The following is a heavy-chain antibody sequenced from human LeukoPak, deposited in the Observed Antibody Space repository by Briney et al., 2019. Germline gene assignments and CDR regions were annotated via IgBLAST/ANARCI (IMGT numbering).Heavy chain of an antibody. Sequence: SETLSLTCTVSGYSIGSGYYWGWIRQPPGKGLEWIANIYHSGSTYYNPSLKSRVTISVGTSTNQFSLQLSSVTAADTAVYYCARGVDTAMVNYWGQGTLVTVSS. D-gene: IGHD5-18*01. CDR2: IYHSGST. J-gene: IGHJ4*02. CDR3: ARGVDTAMVNY. V-gene: IGHV4-38-2*02. CDR1: GYSIGSGYY.